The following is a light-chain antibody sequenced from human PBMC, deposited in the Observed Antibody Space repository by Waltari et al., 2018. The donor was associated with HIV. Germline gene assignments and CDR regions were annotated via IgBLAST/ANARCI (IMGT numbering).Light chain of an antibody. CDR1: QSVSSVY. CDR2: GES. J-gene: IGKJ2*01. Sequence: TVLTQSPGTLSLSPGERATLSCRASQSVSSVYLAWYQQKPGQAPRLFIFGESSRATGVPDRFSGSGSGTDFTLTIDRLEPEDFAVYYCQQFYRPPYTFGQGTKLEIK. V-gene: IGKV3-20*01. CDR3: QQFYRPPYT.